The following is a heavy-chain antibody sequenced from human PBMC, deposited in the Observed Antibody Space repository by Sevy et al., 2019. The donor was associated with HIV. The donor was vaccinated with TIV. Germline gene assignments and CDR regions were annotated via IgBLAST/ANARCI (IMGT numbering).Heavy chain of an antibody. V-gene: IGHV3-23*01. J-gene: IGHJ3*02. CDR3: AKDLSKFGELLYDAFDI. D-gene: IGHD3-10*01. CDR2: ISGSGGST. CDR1: GFTFSSYA. Sequence: GGSLRLSCAASGFTFSSYAMSWVRQAPGKGLEWVSAISGSGGSTYYADSVKGRFTISRDNSKNTLYLQMNGLRAEDTAVYYCAKDLSKFGELLYDAFDIWGQGTMVTVSS.